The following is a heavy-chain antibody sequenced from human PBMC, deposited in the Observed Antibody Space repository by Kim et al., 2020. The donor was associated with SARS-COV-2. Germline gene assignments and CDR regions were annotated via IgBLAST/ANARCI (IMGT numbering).Heavy chain of an antibody. J-gene: IGHJ4*02. CDR3: ARHALPTSNWLRYYFDT. D-gene: IGHD5-12*01. V-gene: IGHV4-39*07. Sequence: LKSRVTTSLDTSKNQFSLSLSSMTAADTAVYYCARHALPTSNWLRYYFDTWGQGTLVTVSS.